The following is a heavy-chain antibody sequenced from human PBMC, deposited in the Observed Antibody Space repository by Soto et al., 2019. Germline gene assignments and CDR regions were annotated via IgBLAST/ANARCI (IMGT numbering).Heavy chain of an antibody. Sequence: PSETLSLTCTISGGAIGSHYWTWIRQPAGKGLEWIGRIYSSGSTQYNPSLQSRVTMSLDTSKNQFSLRLESVTAADTAVYYCARGQRFSDCFDPWGQGTLVTVSS. V-gene: IGHV4-4*07. CDR2: IYSSGST. CDR3: ARGQRFSDCFDP. D-gene: IGHD3-3*01. J-gene: IGHJ5*02. CDR1: GGAIGSHY.